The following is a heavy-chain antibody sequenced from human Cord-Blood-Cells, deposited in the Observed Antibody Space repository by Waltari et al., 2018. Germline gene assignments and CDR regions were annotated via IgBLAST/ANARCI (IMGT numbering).Heavy chain of an antibody. CDR1: GGSSSGHY. V-gene: IGHV4-34*01. Sequence: QVQLQQWGAGVWKPSETLSLPCAVYGGSSSGHYWSWLRLPQGQGRSWIGEINHSGSTNYNPALKSRVTISVDTSKNQFSLKLSSVTAADTAVYYCARGDYYDSSGYYYYYYYGMDVWGQGTTVTVSS. CDR3: ARGDYYDSSGYYYYYYYGMDV. J-gene: IGHJ6*02. D-gene: IGHD3-22*01. CDR2: INHSGST.